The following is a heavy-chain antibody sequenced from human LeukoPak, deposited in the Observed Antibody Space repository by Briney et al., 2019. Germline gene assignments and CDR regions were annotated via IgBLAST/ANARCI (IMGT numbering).Heavy chain of an antibody. CDR1: GYTFTGYY. D-gene: IGHD2-15*01. J-gene: IGHJ6*02. V-gene: IGHV1-2*02. CDR2: INPNSGGT. Sequence: ASVKVSCKASGYTFTGYYMHWVRQAPGQGLEWMGWINPNSGGTNYAQKFQGRVTMTRDTSISTAYMELSRLRSDDTAVYYCARDLIQYCSGGSCYSGYRNSYGMDVWGQGTTVTVSS. CDR3: ARDLIQYCSGGSCYSGYRNSYGMDV.